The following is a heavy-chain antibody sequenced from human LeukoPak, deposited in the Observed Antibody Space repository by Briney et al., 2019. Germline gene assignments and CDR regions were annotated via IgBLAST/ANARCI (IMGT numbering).Heavy chain of an antibody. J-gene: IGHJ4*02. CDR2: ISSDGSSR. CDR3: ARGYAAADNEDY. Sequence: GRSLRLSCAASKFTFSNYPMHWVRQAPGKGLEWVAVISSDGSSRYYADSLKDRFTISRDNSKNTVFLQMNSLRAEDTAVYYCARGYAAADNEDYWGQGTLVTVSS. V-gene: IGHV3-30-3*01. CDR1: KFTFSNYP. D-gene: IGHD6-13*01.